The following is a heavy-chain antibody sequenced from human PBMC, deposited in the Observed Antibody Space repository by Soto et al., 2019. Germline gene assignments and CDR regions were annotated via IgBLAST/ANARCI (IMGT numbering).Heavy chain of an antibody. V-gene: IGHV1-69*01. CDR2: IIPIFGTA. D-gene: IGHD6-13*01. Sequence: QVQLVQSGAEVKKPGSSMKVSCKASGGTFSSYAISWVRQAPGQGLEWMGGIIPIFGTANYAQKFQGRVTITADESTSTAYMELSSLRSEDTAVYYCARLQVGPSGIAAAGDLNYYYYGMDVWGQGTTVTVSS. CDR1: GGTFSSYA. CDR3: ARLQVGPSGIAAAGDLNYYYYGMDV. J-gene: IGHJ6*02.